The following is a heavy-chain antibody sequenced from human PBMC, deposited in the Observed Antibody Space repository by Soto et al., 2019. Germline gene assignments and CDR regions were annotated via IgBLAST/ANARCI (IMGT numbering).Heavy chain of an antibody. CDR3: ARRLGGSGWYSGSAQQRRPDNWFDP. CDR1: GFTFSSFE. Sequence: GSLRLSCVASGFTFSSFEMNWIRQAPGKGPEWIAVINPSGRTISYADSVKGRFTISRDNAENSAYLQWSSLKASDTAMYYCARRLGGSGWYSGSAQQRRPDNWFDPWGQGTLVTVSS. V-gene: IGHV3-48*03. CDR2: INPSGRTI. J-gene: IGHJ5*02. D-gene: IGHD6-19*01.